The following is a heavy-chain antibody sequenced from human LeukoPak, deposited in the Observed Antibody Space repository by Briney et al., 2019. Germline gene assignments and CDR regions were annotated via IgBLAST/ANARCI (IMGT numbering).Heavy chain of an antibody. CDR1: DASISTGNYY. D-gene: IGHD2-2*01. CDR3: ARQEDCSTSSCYSGGWFDP. J-gene: IGHJ5*02. CDR2: IYTTGST. V-gene: IGHV4-61*02. Sequence: SETLSLTCTVSDASISTGNYYWSWVRQPAGKGLEWIGRIYTTGSTSYNPSLKSRVTISVDTSKNQFSLKLSSVTAADTAVYYCARQEDCSTSSCYSGGWFDPWGQGTLVTVSS.